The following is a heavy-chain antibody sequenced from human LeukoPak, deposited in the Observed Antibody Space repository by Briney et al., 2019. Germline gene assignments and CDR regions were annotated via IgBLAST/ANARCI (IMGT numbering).Heavy chain of an antibody. J-gene: IGHJ6*02. D-gene: IGHD5-18*01. CDR2: INHSGST. Sequence: PSETLSLTCAVYGGSFSGYYWSWIRQPPGKGLEWIGEINHSGSTNYNPSLKSRVTISVDTSKNQFSLKLSSVTAADTAVYYCARHVDTAMVPPHYYYGMDVWDQGTTVTVSS. V-gene: IGHV4-34*01. CDR1: GGSFSGYY. CDR3: ARHVDTAMVPPHYYYGMDV.